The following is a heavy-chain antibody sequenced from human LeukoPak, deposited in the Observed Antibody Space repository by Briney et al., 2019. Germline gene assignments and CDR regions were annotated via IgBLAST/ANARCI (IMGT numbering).Heavy chain of an antibody. Sequence: GGSLRLSCAASGFTFSSYGMHWVRQAPGKGLEWVAVISYDGSNKYYADSVKGRFTISRDNSKDTLYLQMNSLRAEDTAVYYCAKGGGSFDYWGQGTLVTVSS. D-gene: IGHD1-26*01. J-gene: IGHJ4*02. V-gene: IGHV3-30*18. CDR1: GFTFSSYG. CDR2: ISYDGSNK. CDR3: AKGGGSFDY.